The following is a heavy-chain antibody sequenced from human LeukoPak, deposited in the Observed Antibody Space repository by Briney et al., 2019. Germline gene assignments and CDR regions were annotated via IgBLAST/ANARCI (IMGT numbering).Heavy chain of an antibody. Sequence: PGGSLRLSCAASGFTFSSYWMHWLRQAPEKGLVWVSRINSDGSSTSYADSVKGRFTISRDNAKNTLYLQMNSLRAEDTSVYYCARDRNTGSSYENLFEYWGQGSLVTVSS. CDR1: GFTFSSYW. CDR3: ARDRNTGSSYENLFEY. D-gene: IGHD1-26*01. J-gene: IGHJ4*02. V-gene: IGHV3-74*01. CDR2: INSDGSST.